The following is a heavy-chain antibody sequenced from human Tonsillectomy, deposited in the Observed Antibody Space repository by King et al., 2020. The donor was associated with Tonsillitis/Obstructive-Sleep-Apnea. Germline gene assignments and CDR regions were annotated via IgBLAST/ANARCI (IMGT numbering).Heavy chain of an antibody. CDR2: ISSSGSYI. V-gene: IGHV3-21*01. D-gene: IGHD2-15*01. Sequence: VQLVESGGGLVKPGGSLRLSCAASGFTFSSYSMNWVRQAPGKGLEWVSSISSSGSYIHYADSVKGRFTISRDNAKNSLYLQMNSLRADDTAVYYCARDPTVVVVAATPYFDYWGQGNLVTVSS. J-gene: IGHJ4*02. CDR3: ARDPTVVVVAATPYFDY. CDR1: GFTFSSYS.